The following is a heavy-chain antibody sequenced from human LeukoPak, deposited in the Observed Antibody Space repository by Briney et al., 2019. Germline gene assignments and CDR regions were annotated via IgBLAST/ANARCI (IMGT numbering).Heavy chain of an antibody. CDR1: RFSLSTSGVG. D-gene: IGHD5-18*01. J-gene: IGHJ4*02. Sequence: SGPTLVKPTQTLTLTCTFSRFSLSTSGVGVGWIRQPPGKALEWLALIYWDDDKRYSPSLKSRLTITKDTSKNQVVLTMTNMDPVDTATYYCAGSRGYSYGEAFDYWGQGTLVTVSS. CDR3: AGSRGYSYGEAFDY. V-gene: IGHV2-5*02. CDR2: IYWDDDK.